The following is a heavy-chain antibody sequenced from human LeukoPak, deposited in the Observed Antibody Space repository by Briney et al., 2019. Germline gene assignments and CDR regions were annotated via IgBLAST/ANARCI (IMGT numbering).Heavy chain of an antibody. CDR2: INPNSGAT. CDR3: ARPSDYGDYIDY. D-gene: IGHD4-17*01. J-gene: IGHJ4*02. CDR1: GYTFTGYY. Sequence: ASVKVSCKASGYTFTGYYVHWVRQAPGQGLEWMGWINPNSGATAYAERFQGRVTLTRDTSISTIYMELRTLTSGDTAVYYCARPSDYGDYIDYWGQGTPVTVSS. V-gene: IGHV1-2*02.